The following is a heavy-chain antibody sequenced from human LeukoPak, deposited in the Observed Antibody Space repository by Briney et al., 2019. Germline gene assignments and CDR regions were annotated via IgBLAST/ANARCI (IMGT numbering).Heavy chain of an antibody. Sequence: ASVKVSCKASGFTLTNFDINWLQQATGQGLEWMGWMNSNTGNTGYAQEFQGRVTMTRDTSIGTAYMELTNLRSEDTAVYYCARGRRGSSGPWSWYLDLWGRGTLVTASS. CDR3: ARGRRGSSGPWSWYLDL. CDR1: GFTLTNFD. J-gene: IGHJ2*01. D-gene: IGHD3-22*01. CDR2: MNSNTGNT. V-gene: IGHV1-8*01.